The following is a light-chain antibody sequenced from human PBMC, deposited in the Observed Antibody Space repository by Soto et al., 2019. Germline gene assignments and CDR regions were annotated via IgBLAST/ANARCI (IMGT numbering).Light chain of an antibody. Sequence: QSVLTQPPSASGTPGQRVTISCSGSSSNIGSTSVNWYQQLPGTAPKRLIYNNDQRPSGFPARFAVSKSGTSASLASSCLQCEDAGDYCCAVWPASLNGLGIFGGGTQLAV. V-gene: IGLV1-44*01. CDR3: AVWPASLNGLGI. J-gene: IGLJ2*01. CDR2: NND. CDR1: SSNIGSTS.